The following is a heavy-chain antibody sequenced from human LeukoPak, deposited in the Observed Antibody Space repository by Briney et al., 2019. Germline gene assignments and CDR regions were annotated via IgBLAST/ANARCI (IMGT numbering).Heavy chain of an antibody. CDR3: AREGGYCSSTSCYTSY. CDR1: GGTFSSYT. CDR2: IIPILGIA. Sequence: ASVKVSCKASGGTFSSYTISWVRQAPGQGLEWMGRIIPILGIANYAQKFQGGVTITADKSTSTAYMELSSLRSEDTAVYYCAREGGYCSSTSCYTSYWGQGTLVTVSS. J-gene: IGHJ4*02. D-gene: IGHD2-2*02. V-gene: IGHV1-69*04.